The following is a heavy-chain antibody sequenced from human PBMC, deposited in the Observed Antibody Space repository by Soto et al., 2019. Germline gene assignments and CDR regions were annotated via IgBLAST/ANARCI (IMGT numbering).Heavy chain of an antibody. CDR1: GYTFTSYA. D-gene: IGHD6-13*01. CDR2: INAGNGNT. Sequence: ASVKVSCKASGYTFTSYAMHWLRQAPGQRLEWMGWINAGNGNTKYSQKFQGRVTITRDTSASTAYMELSSLRSEDTAVYYCARGEYSSSWVYYYYGMDVWGQGTTVTVSS. J-gene: IGHJ6*02. CDR3: ARGEYSSSWVYYYYGMDV. V-gene: IGHV1-3*01.